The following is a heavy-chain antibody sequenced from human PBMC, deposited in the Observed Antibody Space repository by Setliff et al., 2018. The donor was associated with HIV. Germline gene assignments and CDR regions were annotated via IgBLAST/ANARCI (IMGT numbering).Heavy chain of an antibody. J-gene: IGHJ6*04. CDR1: GGSISSGDYY. CDR3: ARAVKAVGILDV. V-gene: IGHV4-30-4*08. D-gene: IGHD4-17*01. CDR2: IYYSGST. Sequence: SETLSLTCTVSGGSISSGDYYWSWIRQPPGKGLEWIGYIYYSGSTYYNPSLKSRVTISVDTSKNQFSLKLSSVTAADTAVYSCARAVKAVGILDVWGKGTTVTVSS.